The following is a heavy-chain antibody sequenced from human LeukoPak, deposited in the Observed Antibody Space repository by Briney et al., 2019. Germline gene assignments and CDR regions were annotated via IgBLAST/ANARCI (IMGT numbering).Heavy chain of an antibody. CDR3: VKDRSYISFDT. CDR2: LTWNSGTI. Sequence: GGSLGLSCVASGFKFDDHGMNWVRQVPGKGLEWVSGLTWNSGTIAYADSVKGRFTISRDNAKKSLYLQINSLRAEDTSFYDCVKDRSYISFDTWGQGTMVTVSS. D-gene: IGHD3-10*01. J-gene: IGHJ3*02. V-gene: IGHV3-20*01. CDR1: GFKFDDHG.